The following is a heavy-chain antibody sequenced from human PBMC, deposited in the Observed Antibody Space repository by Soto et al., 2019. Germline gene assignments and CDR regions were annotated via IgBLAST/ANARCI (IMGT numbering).Heavy chain of an antibody. J-gene: IGHJ4*02. D-gene: IGHD3-16*02. Sequence: SETLSLTCAVSGYSISSGYYWGWIRQPPGEGLEWIGSIYHSGSTYYNPSLKIRVTISVDTSKNQFSLKLSSVTAADTAVYYCAKAPRGGVIITTFSAHIESWGQGTLVTVYS. CDR2: IYHSGST. V-gene: IGHV4-38-2*01. CDR1: GYSISSGYY. CDR3: AKAPRGGVIITTFSAHIES.